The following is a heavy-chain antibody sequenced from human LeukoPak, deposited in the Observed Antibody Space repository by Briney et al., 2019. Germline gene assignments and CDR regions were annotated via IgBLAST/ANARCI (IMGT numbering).Heavy chain of an antibody. D-gene: IGHD3-9*01. CDR1: GFTFSNYA. CDR3: AKWGDYDVLTGYYVSDY. Sequence: GGSLRLSCAASGFTFSNYAMSWVRQAPGKGLEWVSAITGGGSGIYYADSMKSRFTISRDNSKNTLYLRINSLRAGDTAVYYCAKWGDYDVLTGYYVSDYWGQGTLVTVSS. V-gene: IGHV3-23*01. J-gene: IGHJ4*02. CDR2: ITGGGSGI.